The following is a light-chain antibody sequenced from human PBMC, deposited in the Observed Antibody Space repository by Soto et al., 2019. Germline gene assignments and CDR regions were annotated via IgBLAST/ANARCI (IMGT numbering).Light chain of an antibody. CDR1: QSVSSSY. J-gene: IGKJ1*01. CDR3: QQYGSSPRIT. CDR2: GAS. V-gene: IGKV3-20*01. Sequence: EIVLTQSPGTLSLSPGERATLSCRASQSVSSSYLAWYQQKPGQDPRLLIYGASSRATGIPDRFSGSGSGTDFTLTISRLEPEDFAVYYCQQYGSSPRITFGQGTKVDIK.